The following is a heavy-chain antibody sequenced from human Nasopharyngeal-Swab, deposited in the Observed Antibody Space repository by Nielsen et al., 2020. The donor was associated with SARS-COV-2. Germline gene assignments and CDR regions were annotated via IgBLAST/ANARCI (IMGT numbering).Heavy chain of an antibody. V-gene: IGHV1-18*01. Sequence: ASVQVSCKASGYTFTSYGISWVRQAPGQGLEWMGWISAYNGNTNYAQKLQGRVTMTRDTPISTAYMELSRLRSDDTAVYYCARGGTYYFDYWGQGTLVIVSS. J-gene: IGHJ4*02. CDR2: ISAYNGNT. CDR1: GYTFTSYG. D-gene: IGHD1-26*01. CDR3: ARGGTYYFDY.